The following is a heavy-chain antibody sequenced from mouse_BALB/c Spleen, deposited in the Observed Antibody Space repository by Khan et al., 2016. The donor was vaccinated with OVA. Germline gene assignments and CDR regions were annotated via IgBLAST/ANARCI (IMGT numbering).Heavy chain of an antibody. CDR2: IDPSDSET. V-gene: IGHV1-69*02. CDR1: GYTFTSYW. J-gene: IGHJ4*01. D-gene: IGHD2-10*02. CDR3: ARDQYGNYFYAMDY. Sequence: QVQLQQSGAELVKPGAPVKLSCKASGYTFTSYWMNWVKQMPGRGLEWIGRIDPSDSETHYNQKFKDKATLTVDKSSSTAYIQLSSLTSEDSAVYYCARDQYGNYFYAMDYWGQGTSVTVSS.